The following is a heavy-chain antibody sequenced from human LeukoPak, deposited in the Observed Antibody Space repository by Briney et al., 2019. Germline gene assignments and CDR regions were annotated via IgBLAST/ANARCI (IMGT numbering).Heavy chain of an antibody. V-gene: IGHV3-21*01. CDR2: ISSSSSYI. J-gene: IGHJ5*02. CDR1: GFTFSSYS. CDR3: ARGVAAPPASWFDP. D-gene: IGHD6-13*01. Sequence: GGSLRLSCAASGFTFSSYSMNWVRQAPGKGLEWVSSISSSSSYIYYADSVKGRFTISRDNAKNSLYLQMNSLRAEDTAVYYCARGVAAPPASWFDPWGQGTLVTVSS.